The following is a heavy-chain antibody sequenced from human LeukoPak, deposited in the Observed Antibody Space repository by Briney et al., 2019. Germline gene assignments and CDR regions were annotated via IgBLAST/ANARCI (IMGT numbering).Heavy chain of an antibody. J-gene: IGHJ6*03. D-gene: IGHD6-13*01. CDR1: GFTFSSYA. V-gene: IGHV3-23*01. CDR2: ISGSGGST. Sequence: PGGSLRLSCAASGFTFSSYAMSWVRQAPGKGLEWVSAISGSGGSTYYADSVKGRFTISRDNSKNTLYLQMNSLRAEDTAVYYCAKDRDSSSWFLSENYYYYYMDVWGKGTMVTVSS. CDR3: AKDRDSSSWFLSENYYYYYMDV.